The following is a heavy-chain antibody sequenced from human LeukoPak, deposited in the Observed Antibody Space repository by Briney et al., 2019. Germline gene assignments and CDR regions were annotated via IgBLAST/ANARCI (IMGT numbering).Heavy chain of an antibody. J-gene: IGHJ5*02. CDR2: IYHSGTT. V-gene: IGHV4-38-2*02. CDR3: ARGQGATVPQVGKNWFDP. D-gene: IGHD1-26*01. CDR1: GYSVSSGYY. Sequence: SDTLSLTCTVSGYSVSSGYYWGWIRQPPGKGLEWIGSIYHSGTTYYNPSLKSRVTISVRTSRNQFSLKLISVTVADTAIYYCARGQGATVPQVGKNWFDPWGQGTRVTVSS.